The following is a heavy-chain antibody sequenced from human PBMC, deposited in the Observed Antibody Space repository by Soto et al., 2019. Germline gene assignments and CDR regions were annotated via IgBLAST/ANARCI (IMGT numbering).Heavy chain of an antibody. CDR2: IYWNDDK. V-gene: IGHV2-5*01. D-gene: IGHD1-1*01. CDR3: AHRAGLQGNWDGGYFDF. Sequence: SGPTLVNPTQTLTLACTFSGFSLSSSGVGVGWIRQPPGKALEQLALIYWNDDKRYSPSLKSRLTITKDTSKNQVVLTMTNMDPVDTATYCCAHRAGLQGNWDGGYFDFWGQGALVTVSS. J-gene: IGHJ4*02. CDR1: GFSLSSSGVG.